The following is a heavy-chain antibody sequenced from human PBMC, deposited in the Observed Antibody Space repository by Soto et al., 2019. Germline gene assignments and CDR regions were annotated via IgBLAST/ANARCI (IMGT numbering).Heavy chain of an antibody. CDR3: ARHDGFSSGWIFDY. CDR2: IYYHGNT. J-gene: IGHJ4*01. V-gene: IGHV4-39*01. CDR1: GGSMSSGGYS. D-gene: IGHD6-19*01. Sequence: SETLSLTCAVSGGSMSSGGYSWGWIRQPPGKTLEWIGTIYYHGNTYSNPSLKSRVTISVDTSNNQLSLKLRSVTAADTAVYYCARHDGFSSGWIFDYWGHGTLVNVS.